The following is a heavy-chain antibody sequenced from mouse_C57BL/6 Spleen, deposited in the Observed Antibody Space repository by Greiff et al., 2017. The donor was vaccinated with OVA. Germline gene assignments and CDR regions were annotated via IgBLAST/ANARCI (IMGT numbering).Heavy chain of an antibody. CDR1: GFTFSDYG. Sequence: EVKLVESGGGLVKPGGSLKLSCAASGFTFSDYGMHWVRQAPEKGLEWVAYISSGSSTIYYADTVKGRFTISRDNAKNTLFLQMTSLRSEDTAMYYCAREVYYSNYYAMDYWGQGTSVTVSS. CDR2: ISSGSSTI. J-gene: IGHJ4*01. CDR3: AREVYYSNYYAMDY. D-gene: IGHD2-5*01. V-gene: IGHV5-17*01.